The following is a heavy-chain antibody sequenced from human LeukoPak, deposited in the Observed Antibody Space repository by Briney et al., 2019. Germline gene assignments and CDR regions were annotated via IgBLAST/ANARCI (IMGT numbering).Heavy chain of an antibody. V-gene: IGHV1-18*01. J-gene: IGHJ4*02. D-gene: IGHD4-11*01. Sequence: SVKVSCKASGYTFTSYGISWVRQTPGQGLEWMGWISAYNGNTNYAQKLQGRVTMTTDTSTSTAYMELRSLRSDDTAVYYCARDRPTVTRYYFDYWGQGTLVTVSS. CDR3: ARDRPTVTRYYFDY. CDR1: GYTFTSYG. CDR2: ISAYNGNT.